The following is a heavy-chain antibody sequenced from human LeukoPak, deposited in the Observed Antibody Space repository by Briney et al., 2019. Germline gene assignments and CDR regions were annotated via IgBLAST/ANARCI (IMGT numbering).Heavy chain of an antibody. V-gene: IGHV4-38-2*02. J-gene: IGHJ3*02. Sequence: SETLSLTCTVSGYSISSGYYWGWIRQPPGKGLEWIGSIYHSGSTYYNPSLRSRVTISVDTSKNQFSLKLSSVTAADTAAYYCVRVKLNYYDSSTYAFDIWGQGTMVTVSS. CDR3: VRVKLNYYDSSTYAFDI. D-gene: IGHD3-22*01. CDR1: GYSISSGYY. CDR2: IYHSGST.